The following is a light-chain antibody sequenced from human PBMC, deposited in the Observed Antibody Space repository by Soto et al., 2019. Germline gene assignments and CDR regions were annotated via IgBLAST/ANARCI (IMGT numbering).Light chain of an antibody. CDR2: KAS. Sequence: DIQMTQSPSTLSASVGDRVTITCRASQSISSWLAWYQQKPGKAPKLLIYKASSLDSGVPSRFSGSGSGTEFTLTISSLQADDVATYYCQQYNSYSYTFGQGTKLEIK. J-gene: IGKJ2*01. V-gene: IGKV1-5*03. CDR3: QQYNSYSYT. CDR1: QSISSW.